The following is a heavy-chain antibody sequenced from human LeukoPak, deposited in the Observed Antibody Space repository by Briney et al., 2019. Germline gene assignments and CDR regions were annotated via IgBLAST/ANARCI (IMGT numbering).Heavy chain of an antibody. CDR2: ISSSSSYI. CDR3: ARDSRSLAALYYFDY. CDR1: GFTFSSYS. Sequence: GGSLRLSCAASGFTFSSYSMNWVRQAPGKGLEWVSPISSSSSYIYYADSVKGRFTISRDNAKNSLYLQMNSLRAEDTAVYYCARDSRSLAALYYFDYWGQGTLVTVSS. D-gene: IGHD3-16*02. V-gene: IGHV3-21*01. J-gene: IGHJ4*02.